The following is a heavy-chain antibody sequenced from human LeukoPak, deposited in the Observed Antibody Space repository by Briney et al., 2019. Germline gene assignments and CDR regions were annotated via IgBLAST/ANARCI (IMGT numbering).Heavy chain of an antibody. CDR3: VKDLPSSGWYS. J-gene: IGHJ4*02. CDR2: ITASGDYT. D-gene: IGHD6-19*01. V-gene: IGHV3-23*01. Sequence: GGSLRLSCVGSGFTFNHYMAWVRQSPGLGLEWVSAITASGDYTYYTDSVKGRFTISRDNSKNTLYLQMNNLRAEDTAIYYCVKDLPSSGWYSWGQGTLVTVSS. CDR1: GFTFNHY.